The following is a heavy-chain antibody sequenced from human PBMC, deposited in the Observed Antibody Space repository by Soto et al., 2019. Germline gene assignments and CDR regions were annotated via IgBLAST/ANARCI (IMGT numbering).Heavy chain of an antibody. CDR1: GYIFTAYS. Sequence: AASVMVSCKASGYIFTAYSMHWVRQAPGQGLEWMGVVNPSGGSTNYAQKFQGRITMTRDTSTSTVYMDLSSLTSEDTAVYYCAREENCSDGICYSEYFQRWGQGTLVTVSS. D-gene: IGHD2-15*01. CDR3: AREENCSDGICYSEYFQR. J-gene: IGHJ1*01. CDR2: VNPSGGST. V-gene: IGHV1-46*01.